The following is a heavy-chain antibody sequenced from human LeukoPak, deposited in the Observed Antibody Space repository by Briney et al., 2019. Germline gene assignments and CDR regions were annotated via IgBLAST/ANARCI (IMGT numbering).Heavy chain of an antibody. CDR1: GYTFTSYY. V-gene: IGHV1-46*01. Sequence: ASVKVSCKASGYTFTSYYMHWVRQAPGQGLEWMGIINPSGGSTSYAQKFQGRVTMTRDMSTSTVYMELSSLRSEDTAVYYCARVRRFDAFDIWGQGTMVTVSS. J-gene: IGHJ3*02. CDR3: ARVRRFDAFDI. CDR2: INPSGGST. D-gene: IGHD3-16*01.